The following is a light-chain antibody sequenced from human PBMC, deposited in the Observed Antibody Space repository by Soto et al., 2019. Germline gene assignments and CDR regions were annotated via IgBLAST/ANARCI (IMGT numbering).Light chain of an antibody. Sequence: DIQMTQSPFSLSASLGDRVTITCRASQSISDYLNWYQQKPGKGPELLIFAASSLQVGVPSRFSGSGSGTDFTLTISSLQPEDFATYFCQQSHSAPFTFGPGTTVDIK. V-gene: IGKV1-39*01. CDR1: QSISDY. J-gene: IGKJ3*01. CDR3: QQSHSAPFT. CDR2: AAS.